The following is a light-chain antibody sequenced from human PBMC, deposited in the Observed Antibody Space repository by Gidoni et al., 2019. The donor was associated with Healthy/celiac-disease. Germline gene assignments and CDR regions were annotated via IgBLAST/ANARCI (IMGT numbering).Light chain of an antibody. V-gene: IGKV3-20*01. CDR1: QSVSSSY. CDR2: GAS. CDR3: QQYGSSLPFS. J-gene: IGKJ2*03. Sequence: EIVFTQSPGTLSLSPGERATLSCRASQSVSSSYLAWYQQKPGQAPRPLIYGASSRATGLPDRFSGSGSGTDFTLTISRLEPEDFAVYYCQQYGSSLPFSFGQGTKLEIK.